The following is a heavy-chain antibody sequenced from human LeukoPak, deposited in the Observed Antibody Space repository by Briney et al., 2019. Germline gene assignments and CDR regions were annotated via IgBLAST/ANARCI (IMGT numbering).Heavy chain of an antibody. CDR2: ISAYNGNT. J-gene: IGHJ4*02. D-gene: IGHD3-10*01. Sequence: ASVKVSCKASGYTFTSYGISWVRQAPGQGLEWMGWISAYNGNTNYAQKLQGRVTMTTDTSTSTAYMELRSLRSDDTAVYYCARDYYGSGPEHYFDYWGQGTLVTVSS. CDR3: ARDYYGSGPEHYFDY. V-gene: IGHV1-18*01. CDR1: GYTFTSYG.